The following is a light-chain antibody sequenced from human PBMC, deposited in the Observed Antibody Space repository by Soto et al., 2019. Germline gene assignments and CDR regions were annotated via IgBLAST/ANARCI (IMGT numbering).Light chain of an antibody. V-gene: IGLV2-14*03. CDR2: DVT. J-gene: IGLJ2*01. Sequence: QSALTQPASVSGSPGQSITVSCTGTRSDIGFYNYVSWYQQQPGKAPKLIIFDVTKRPSGVSNRFSGSKSGNTASLTISGLQTEDEADYFCSSYTSTNVRLFGGGTMLTVL. CDR3: SSYTSTNVRL. CDR1: RSDIGFYNY.